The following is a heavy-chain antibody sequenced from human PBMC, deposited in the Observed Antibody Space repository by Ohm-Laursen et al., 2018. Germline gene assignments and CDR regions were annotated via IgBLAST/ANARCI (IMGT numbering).Heavy chain of an antibody. J-gene: IGHJ5*02. CDR2: IYSGGST. D-gene: IGHD2-2*01. CDR3: AKEAIVVVPAAIRGGFDG. V-gene: IGHV3-66*01. CDR1: GFTVSSNY. Sequence: SLRLSCSASGFTVSSNYMSWVRQAPGKGLEWVSVIYSGGSTYYADSVKGRFTISRDNSKNTLYLQMNSLRAEDTAVYYCAKEAIVVVPAAIRGGFDGWGQGTLVTVSS.